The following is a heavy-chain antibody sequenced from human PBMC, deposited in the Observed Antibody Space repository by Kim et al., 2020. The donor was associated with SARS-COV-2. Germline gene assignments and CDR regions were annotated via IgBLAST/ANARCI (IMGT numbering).Heavy chain of an antibody. D-gene: IGHD3-3*01. J-gene: IGHJ4*02. V-gene: IGHV1-46*01. CDR1: GYTFTSYY. Sequence: ASVKVSCKASGYTFTSYYMHWVRQAPGQGLEWMGIINPSGGSTSYAQKFQGRVTMTRDTSTSTVYMELSSLRSEDTAVYYCATNRRTYYDFWSGRYNMDYWGQGTLVTVSS. CDR2: INPSGGST. CDR3: ATNRRTYYDFWSGRYNMDY.